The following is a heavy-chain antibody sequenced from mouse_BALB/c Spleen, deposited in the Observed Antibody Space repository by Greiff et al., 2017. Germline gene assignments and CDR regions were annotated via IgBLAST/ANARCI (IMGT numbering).Heavy chain of an antibody. CDR1: GYAFTNYL. D-gene: IGHD2-1*01. J-gene: IGHJ4*01. CDR2: INPGSGGT. CDR3: ARSYGNYFMDY. Sequence: QVQLKQSGAELVRPGTSVKVSCKASGYAFTNYLIEWVKQRPGQGLEWIGVINPGSGGTNYNEKFKGKATLTADKSSSTAYMQLSSLTSDDSAVYFCARSYGNYFMDYWGQGTSVTVSS. V-gene: IGHV1-54*01.